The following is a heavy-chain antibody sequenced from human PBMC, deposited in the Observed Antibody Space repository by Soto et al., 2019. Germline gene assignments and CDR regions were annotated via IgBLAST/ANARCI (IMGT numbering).Heavy chain of an antibody. CDR2: ITTSGGNT. CDR1: GFTFSTYA. CDR3: AGSYRTIGVCYTNHYYYIDG. D-gene: IGHD2-8*01. Sequence: EVQLLESGGGLVQPGGSLRLSCAASGFTFSTYAMSWVRQAPGKGLEWVSTITTSGGNTYYADSVQGRFTISRDNSKNTLYLQMNSLRAEDTAAHYCAGSYRTIGVCYTNHYYYIDGWGKGTTVTVTS. J-gene: IGHJ6*03. V-gene: IGHV3-23*01.